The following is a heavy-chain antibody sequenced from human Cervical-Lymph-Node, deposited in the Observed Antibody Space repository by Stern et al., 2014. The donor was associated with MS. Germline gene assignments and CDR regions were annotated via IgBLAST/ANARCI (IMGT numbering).Heavy chain of an antibody. CDR1: GFTFSRNA. D-gene: IGHD4-17*01. V-gene: IGHV3-23*04. CDR2: ISAGGEST. CDR3: AHGDYGDFFLRY. Sequence: EVQLVESGGGLVQPGGSLRLSCGASGFTFSRNAMTWVRQAPGEGLEWVSAISAGGESTYHADSVKPPFTISRDNSKNTLFLQMNTLRADDTAVYFCAHGDYGDFFLRYLGQGTLVTVSS. J-gene: IGHJ4*02.